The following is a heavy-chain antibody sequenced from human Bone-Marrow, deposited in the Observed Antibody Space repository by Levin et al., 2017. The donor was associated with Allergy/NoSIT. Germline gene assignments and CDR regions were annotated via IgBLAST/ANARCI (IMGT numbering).Heavy chain of an antibody. J-gene: IGHJ3*02. CDR3: ATDPKKYSSSSSDAAFDI. CDR2: FDPEDGET. D-gene: IGHD6-6*01. Sequence: ASVKVSCKVSGYTLTELSMHWVRQAPGKGLEWMGGFDPEDGETIYAQKFQGRVTMTEDTSTDTAYMELSSLRSEDTAVYYCATDPKKYSSSSSDAAFDIWGQGTMVTVSS. V-gene: IGHV1-24*01. CDR1: GYTLTELS.